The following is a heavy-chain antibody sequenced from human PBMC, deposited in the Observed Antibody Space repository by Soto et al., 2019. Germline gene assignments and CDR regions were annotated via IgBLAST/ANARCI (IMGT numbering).Heavy chain of an antibody. V-gene: IGHV1-18*01. CDR1: GYTFTSYG. Sequence: ASVKVSCKASGYTFTSYGISWVRQAPGQGLEWMGWISAYNDNTNYEQKFQCRFTMTTDTSTSTAYLVLRSLRSDDTAVFYCARNYDILTGYYRGRHYYYYMDVWGKGTTVTVSS. CDR3: ARNYDILTGYYRGRHYYYYMDV. J-gene: IGHJ6*03. D-gene: IGHD3-9*01. CDR2: ISAYNDNT.